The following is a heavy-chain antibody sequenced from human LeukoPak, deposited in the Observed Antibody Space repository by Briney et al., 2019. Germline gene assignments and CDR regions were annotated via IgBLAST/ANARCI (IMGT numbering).Heavy chain of an antibody. D-gene: IGHD6-13*01. CDR2: ISGSGGST. CDR3: AKGHSSSWYNYYYYMDV. CDR1: VFTFSSYA. J-gene: IGHJ6*03. V-gene: IGHV3-23*01. Sequence: PGGSLRLSCAASVFTFSSYAMSWVRQAPGKGLEWVSAISGSGGSTYYADSVKGRFTISRDNSKNTLYLQMNSLRAEDTAVYYCAKGHSSSWYNYYYYMDVWGKGTTVTVSS.